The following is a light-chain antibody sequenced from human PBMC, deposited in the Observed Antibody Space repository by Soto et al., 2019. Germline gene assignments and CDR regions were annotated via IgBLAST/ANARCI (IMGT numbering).Light chain of an antibody. CDR3: QQRSDWPPSLT. J-gene: IGKJ4*01. Sequence: EIVMTQSPATLSVSPWGRATLSCRASQSISDTLAWYQQKPGQAPRLLIFATSHRATDIPTRFSGSGSETDSTLTISSLEPEDFAVYYCQQRSDWPPSLTFGGGTKVDIK. V-gene: IGKV3-11*01. CDR1: QSISDT. CDR2: ATS.